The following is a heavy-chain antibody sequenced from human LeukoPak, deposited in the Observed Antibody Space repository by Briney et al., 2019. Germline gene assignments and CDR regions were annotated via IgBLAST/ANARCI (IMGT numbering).Heavy chain of an antibody. CDR1: GFTFSSYA. V-gene: IGHV3-64D*06. CDR2: ISSNGGST. J-gene: IGHJ4*02. CDR3: VKDGGGSGSYYGYLDY. Sequence: PGGSLRLSCSASGFTFSSYAMHWVRQAPGKGLEYVSAISSNGGSTYNADSVKGRFTIFRDNSKNTLYLQMSSLRAEDTDVYYCVKDGGGSGSYYGYLDYWGQGTLVTVSS. D-gene: IGHD1-26*01.